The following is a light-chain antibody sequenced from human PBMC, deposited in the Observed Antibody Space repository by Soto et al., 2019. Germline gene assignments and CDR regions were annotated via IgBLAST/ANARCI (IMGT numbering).Light chain of an antibody. J-gene: IGKJ3*01. Sequence: EIVLTQSPAPLSLSPGERATLSCRASQSISSYLAWYQQKPHQAPRHLIYDASNMASRVPARFSGGGSGTDFTLTISILEPDDFAINYCYQRSTWPFTFGPGTKVHIK. CDR3: YQRSTWPFT. CDR1: QSISSY. CDR2: DAS. V-gene: IGKV3-11*01.